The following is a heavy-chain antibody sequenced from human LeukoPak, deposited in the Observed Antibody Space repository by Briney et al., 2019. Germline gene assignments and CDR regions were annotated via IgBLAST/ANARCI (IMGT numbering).Heavy chain of an antibody. CDR2: IYSGGST. Sequence: PGGSLRLSFAASGFTVSSNYMSWVRQAPGKGLEWVSVIYSGGSTYYADSVKGRFTISRDNSKNTLYLQMNSLRAEDTAVYYCAREPLRWNDYWGQGTLVTVSS. CDR3: AREPLRWNDY. J-gene: IGHJ4*02. CDR1: GFTVSSNY. D-gene: IGHD4-23*01. V-gene: IGHV3-66*02.